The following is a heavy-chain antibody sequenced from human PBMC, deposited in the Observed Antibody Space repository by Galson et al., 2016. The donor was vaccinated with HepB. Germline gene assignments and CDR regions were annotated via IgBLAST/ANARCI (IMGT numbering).Heavy chain of an antibody. V-gene: IGHV1-58*01. CDR3: AADRYCGGNCYSSDAFDI. CDR2: IIVGGGDT. J-gene: IGHJ3*02. Sequence: SVKVSCKASGFTFSSSAVQWVRQTRGQRLEWIGWIIVGGGDTNSAQSFQESVTITRDMSTSTAYMELSSLRSEDTAVYYCAADRYCGGNCYSSDAFDIWGQGTMVSVSS. D-gene: IGHD2-21*01. CDR1: GFTFSSSA.